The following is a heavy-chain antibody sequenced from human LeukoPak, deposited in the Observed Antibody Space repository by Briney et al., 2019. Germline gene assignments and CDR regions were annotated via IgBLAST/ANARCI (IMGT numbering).Heavy chain of an antibody. V-gene: IGHV3-74*01. D-gene: IGHD3-10*01. CDR1: GFTFSSYW. J-gene: IGHJ4*02. Sequence: GGSLRLSCAASGFTFSSYWMHWVRQAPGKGLVWVSRINSDGSSTSYADSVKGRFTISRDNAKNTLYLQMNSLRAEDTAVYYCAGVSFGELPNFDYWGQGTLVTVSS. CDR2: INSDGSST. CDR3: AGVSFGELPNFDY.